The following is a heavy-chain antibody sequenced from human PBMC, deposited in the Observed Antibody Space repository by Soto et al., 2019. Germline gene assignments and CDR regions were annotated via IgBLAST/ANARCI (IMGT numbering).Heavy chain of an antibody. CDR1: GFNFSGSA. CDR3: CGRGGDSHKDI. CDR2: IRGRAKKYAT. J-gene: IGHJ4*02. Sequence: EVQLVESGGDLVQPGGSLKLSCTGLGFNFSGSALHWVRQPSGKGLEWVGRIRGRAKKYATSYATSVRGRFYLSRDDSKNTVFLKMNTLREKDRGVFFCCGRGGDSHKDIWGQGPLVTVSS. V-gene: IGHV3-73*01. D-gene: IGHD4-17*01.